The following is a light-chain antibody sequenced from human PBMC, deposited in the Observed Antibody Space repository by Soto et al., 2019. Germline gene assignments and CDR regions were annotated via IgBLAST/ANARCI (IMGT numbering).Light chain of an antibody. J-gene: IGKJ3*01. V-gene: IGKV1-17*01. CDR3: LQHNSYPFT. CDR2: AAS. CDR1: RDVGSD. Sequence: QMTQSPSSLSASVGEKIIITCRASRDVGSDVSWYQQKPGQAPKLLIYAASNLYTGVPSRFSGSRSGTEFTLTISSLQPEDFATYYCLQHNSYPFTFGPGTKVDIK.